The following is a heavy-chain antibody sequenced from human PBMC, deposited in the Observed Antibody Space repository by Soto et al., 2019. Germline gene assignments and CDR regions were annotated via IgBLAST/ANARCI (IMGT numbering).Heavy chain of an antibody. CDR3: ASYYGSGSYYNWFDP. V-gene: IGHV4-34*01. CDR1: GGSFSGYY. Sequence: PSETLSLTCAVYGGSFSGYYWSWIRQPPGKGLEWIGEINYSGSTNYNPSLKSRVTISVDTSKNQFSLKLSSVTAADTAVYYCASYYGSGSYYNWFDPWGQGTLVTVSS. J-gene: IGHJ5*02. D-gene: IGHD3-10*01. CDR2: INYSGST.